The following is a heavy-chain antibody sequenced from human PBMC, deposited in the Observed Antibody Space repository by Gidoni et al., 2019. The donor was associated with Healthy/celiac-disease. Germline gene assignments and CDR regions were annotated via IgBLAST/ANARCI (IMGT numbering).Heavy chain of an antibody. CDR3: ARARGCGELLSGMDV. CDR2: IYHSGST. J-gene: IGHJ6*02. CDR1: GGSISSSNW. Sequence: QVQLQESGPGLVKPSGTLSLTCAVSGGSISSSNWWSWVRQPPGKGLEWIGEIYHSGSTNYNPSLKSRVTISVDKSKNQFFLKLSAVTAADTAVYYCARARGCGELLSGMDVGGQGTTVTGSS. V-gene: IGHV4-4*02. D-gene: IGHD3-10*01.